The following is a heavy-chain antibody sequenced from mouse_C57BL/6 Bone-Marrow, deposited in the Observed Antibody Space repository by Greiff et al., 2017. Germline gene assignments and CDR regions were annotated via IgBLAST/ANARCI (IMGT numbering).Heavy chain of an antibody. J-gene: IGHJ3*01. Sequence: QVQLQPPGAELVKPGASVKLSCKASGYTFTSYWMQWVKQRPGQGLEWIGEIDPSDSYTNYNQKFKGKATLTVDTSSSTAYMQLSSLTSGDSAVYYCARVVRACCGQGTLVTVSA. V-gene: IGHV1-50*01. CDR1: GYTFTSYW. CDR3: ARVVRAC. CDR2: IDPSDSYT.